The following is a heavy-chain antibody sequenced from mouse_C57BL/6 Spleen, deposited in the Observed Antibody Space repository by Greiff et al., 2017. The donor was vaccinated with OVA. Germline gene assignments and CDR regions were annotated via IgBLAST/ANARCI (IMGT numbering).Heavy chain of an antibody. CDR2: IDPSDSYT. Sequence: QVQLQQPGAELVMPGASVKLSCKASGYTFTSYWMHWVKQRPGQGLEWIGEIDPSDSYTNYNQKFKGKSTLTVDKSSSTAYMQLSSLTSEDSAVYYCARRHYGNFFDYWGQGTTLTVS. D-gene: IGHD2-1*01. CDR3: ARRHYGNFFDY. J-gene: IGHJ2*01. V-gene: IGHV1-69*01. CDR1: GYTFTSYW.